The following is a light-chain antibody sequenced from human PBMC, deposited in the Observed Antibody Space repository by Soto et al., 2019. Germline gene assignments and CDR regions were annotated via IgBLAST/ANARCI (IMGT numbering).Light chain of an antibody. Sequence: QSVLTQPPSVSGAPGQRVTISCTGSSSNIGAGYDVHWYLQLPGTAPKLLIYGNTNRPSGVPDRFSGSKSGSSASLAITGLQAEDEADYYCQSHDSSLHASVFGTGTQLTVL. J-gene: IGLJ1*01. CDR1: SSNIGAGYD. CDR2: GNT. V-gene: IGLV1-40*01. CDR3: QSHDSSLHASV.